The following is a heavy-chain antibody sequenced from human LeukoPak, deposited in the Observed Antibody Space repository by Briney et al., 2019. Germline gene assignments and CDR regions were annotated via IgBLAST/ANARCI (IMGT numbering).Heavy chain of an antibody. Sequence: SQTLPLTCAISGDSVSSKGAAWNWIRQSPSRGLEWLGRTYYRSKWSNDYAVSVKSQIAINPDTSKNQFSLQLTSVTPEDTAIYYCARSYCSGGSCYHFDYWGQGILVTVSS. D-gene: IGHD2-15*01. CDR1: GDSVSSKGAA. CDR2: TYYRSKWSN. V-gene: IGHV6-1*01. J-gene: IGHJ4*02. CDR3: ARSYCSGGSCYHFDY.